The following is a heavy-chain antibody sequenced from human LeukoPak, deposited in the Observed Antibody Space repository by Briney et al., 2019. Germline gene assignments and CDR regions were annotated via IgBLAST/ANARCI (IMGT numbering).Heavy chain of an antibody. CDR2: IYYSGST. V-gene: IGHV4-39*07. CDR3: AREFRVRSYVYFDY. D-gene: IGHD1-26*01. CDR1: GGSISSSSYY. Sequence: KPSETLSLTCTVSGGSISSSSYYWGWIRQPPGKGLEWIGSIYYSGSTYYNPSLKSRVTISVDTSKNQFSLKLSSVTAADTAVYYCAREFRVRSYVYFDYWGQGTLVTVSS. J-gene: IGHJ4*02.